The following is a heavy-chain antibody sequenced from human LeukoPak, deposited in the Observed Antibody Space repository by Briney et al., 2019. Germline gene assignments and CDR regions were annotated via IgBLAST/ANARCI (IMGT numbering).Heavy chain of an antibody. D-gene: IGHD1-1*01. J-gene: IGHJ4*02. CDR1: GFTFSSYV. CDR2: ISGSGATT. V-gene: IGHV3-23*01. CDR3: AKRVSGTTFY. Sequence: PGWSLRLSCAASGFTFSSYVMSWVRQAPGKGLEWVSAISGSGATTYYADSVKGRCTISRDNSKNTLYLHMNSLRAEDTAVYYCAKRVSGTTFYWGQGTLVTVSS.